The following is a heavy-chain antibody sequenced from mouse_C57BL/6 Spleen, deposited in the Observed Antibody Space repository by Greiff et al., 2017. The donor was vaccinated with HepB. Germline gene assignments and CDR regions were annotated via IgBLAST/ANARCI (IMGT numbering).Heavy chain of an antibody. CDR2: ISYDGSN. J-gene: IGHJ3*01. D-gene: IGHD1-1*01. Sequence: ESGPGLVKPSQSLSLTCSVTGYSITSGYYWNWIRQFPGNKLEWMGYISYDGSNNYNPSLKNRISITRDTSKNQFFLKLNSVTTEDTATYYCARGGYADYEGFAYWGQGTLVTVSA. CDR1: GYSITSGYY. V-gene: IGHV3-6*01. CDR3: ARGGYADYEGFAY.